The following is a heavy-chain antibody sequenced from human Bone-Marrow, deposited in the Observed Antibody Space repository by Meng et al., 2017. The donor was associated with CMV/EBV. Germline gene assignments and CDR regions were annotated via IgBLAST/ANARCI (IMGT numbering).Heavy chain of an antibody. D-gene: IGHD3-3*01. J-gene: IGHJ4*02. CDR2: ISWNSGSI. CDR1: GFTFSSYG. Sequence: GGSLRLSCAASGFTFSSYGMHWVRQAPGKGLEWVSGISWNSGSIGYADSVKGRFTISRDNAKNSLYLQMNSLRAEDTALYYCAKDLIFGVVPSYWGQGTLVTVSS. CDR3: AKDLIFGVVPSY. V-gene: IGHV3-9*01.